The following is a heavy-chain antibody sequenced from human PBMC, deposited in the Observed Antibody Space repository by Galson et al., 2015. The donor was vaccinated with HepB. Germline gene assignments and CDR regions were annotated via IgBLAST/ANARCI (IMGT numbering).Heavy chain of an antibody. V-gene: IGHV3-48*04. CDR2: ISSSSTTI. J-gene: IGHJ4*02. D-gene: IGHD2-21*02. CDR3: VCLRGDDLKALDY. Sequence: SLRLSCAASTFIFSTYSMNWVRQAPGKGLEWVSYISSSSTTIYYADSVKGRFTISRDNAKNSLYLQMNSLRAEDTAVYYCVCLRGDDLKALDYWGQGTLVTVSS. CDR1: TFIFSTYS.